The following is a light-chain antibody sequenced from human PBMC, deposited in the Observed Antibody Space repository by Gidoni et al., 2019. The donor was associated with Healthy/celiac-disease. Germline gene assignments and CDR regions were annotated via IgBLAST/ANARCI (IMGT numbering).Light chain of an antibody. V-gene: IGKV3-20*01. CDR3: QQYGSSPWT. Sequence: ELVLTQSPGTLSLSPGERATLSCRASQSVSSSYLAWYQQKPGQAPRLLIYGASSRATGIPDRISGSGSGTDFTLTISRLEPEDVAVYYCQQYGSSPWTFGQGTKVEIK. CDR2: GAS. J-gene: IGKJ1*01. CDR1: QSVSSSY.